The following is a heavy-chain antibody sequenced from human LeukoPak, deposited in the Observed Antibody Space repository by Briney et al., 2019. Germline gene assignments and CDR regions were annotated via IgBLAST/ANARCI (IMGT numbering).Heavy chain of an antibody. CDR3: ARAARRYSSGLSRGDY. D-gene: IGHD6-19*01. J-gene: IGHJ4*02. CDR2: ISAYNGNT. Sequence: ASVKVSCKASGYTFTSYGISWVRQAPGQGLEWMGWISAYNGNTNYAQKLQGRVTMTTDTSTSTAYMELRSLRSDDTAVYYCARAARRYSSGLSRGDYWGQGTLVTVSS. CDR1: GYTFTSYG. V-gene: IGHV1-18*01.